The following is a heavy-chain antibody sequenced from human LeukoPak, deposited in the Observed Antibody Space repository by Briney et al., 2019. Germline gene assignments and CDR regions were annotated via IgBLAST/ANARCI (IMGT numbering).Heavy chain of an antibody. CDR2: INPNSGVT. Sequence: ASVKVSCKASGYSFTDYYMHWVRQAPGQGLEWMGWINPNSGVTNYAQKFQGWVTMTRDTSISTAYMELNRLKSDDTAVYYCARVTLIYGSGSYYRSPLAYWGQGTLVTVSS. D-gene: IGHD3-10*01. CDR3: ARVTLIYGSGSYYRSPLAY. J-gene: IGHJ4*02. V-gene: IGHV1-2*04. CDR1: GYSFTDYY.